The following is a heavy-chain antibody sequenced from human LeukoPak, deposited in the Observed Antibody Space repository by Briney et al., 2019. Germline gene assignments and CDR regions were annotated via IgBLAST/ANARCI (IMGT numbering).Heavy chain of an antibody. CDR1: GFTFSSYS. D-gene: IGHD5-18*01. CDR3: ARALSYSYGSMDF. J-gene: IGHJ4*02. CDR2: IISGSKYL. V-gene: IGHV3-21*01. Sequence: GGSLRLSCAASGFTFSSYSMNWARQAPGKGLELVSSIISGSKYLYNADSVKGRFAISRDNAKNSLYLQMNSLRAEDTAVYYCARALSYSYGSMDFWGQGTLVIVSS.